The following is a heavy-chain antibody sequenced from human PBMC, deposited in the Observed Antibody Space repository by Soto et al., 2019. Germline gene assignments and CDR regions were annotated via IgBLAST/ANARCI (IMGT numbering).Heavy chain of an antibody. D-gene: IGHD1-7*01. CDR1: GGSFSGYY. J-gene: IGHJ4*02. Sequence: QVHLQQWGAGLLKPSETLSLTCAVYGGSFSGYYWSWIRQPPGKGLEWIGEINHSGSTNYNPSLKSRVTISVDTSKNQFSLKLSSVTAADTAVYYCALQGTTGRAFDYWGQGTLVTVSS. CDR2: INHSGST. CDR3: ALQGTTGRAFDY. V-gene: IGHV4-34*01.